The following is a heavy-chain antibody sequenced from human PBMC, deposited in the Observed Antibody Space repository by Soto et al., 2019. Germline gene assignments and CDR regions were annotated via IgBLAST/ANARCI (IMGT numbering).Heavy chain of an antibody. V-gene: IGHV1-8*01. CDR3: ARGKPLLRFLEWSPTQYYFDY. Sequence: ASVKVSCKASGYTFTSYDINWVRQATGQGLEWMGWMNPNSGNTGYAQKFQGRVTMTRNTSISTAYMELSSLRSEDTAVYYCARGKPLLRFLEWSPTQYYFDYWGQGTLVTVSS. J-gene: IGHJ4*02. D-gene: IGHD3-3*01. CDR2: MNPNSGNT. CDR1: GYTFTSYD.